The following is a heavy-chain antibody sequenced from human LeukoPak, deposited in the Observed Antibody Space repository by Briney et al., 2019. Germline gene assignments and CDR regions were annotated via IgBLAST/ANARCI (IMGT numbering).Heavy chain of an antibody. J-gene: IGHJ4*02. CDR2: ISYDGSNK. V-gene: IGHV3-30-3*01. CDR3: ARDYDYGNYFDY. CDR1: GFTFSSYA. Sequence: GRSLRLSRAASGFTFSSYAMHWVRHAPGKGLEWVAVISYDGSNKYYADSVKGRFTISRDNSKNTLYLQMNSLRAEDTAVYYCARDYDYGNYFDYWGQGTLVTVSS. D-gene: IGHD4-17*01.